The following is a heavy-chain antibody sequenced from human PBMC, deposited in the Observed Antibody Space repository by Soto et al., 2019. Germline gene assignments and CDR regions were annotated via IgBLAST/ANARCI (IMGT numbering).Heavy chain of an antibody. J-gene: IGHJ6*02. D-gene: IGHD5-12*01. CDR2: INPNSGGT. Sequence: VKVSCKASGYTFTGYYMHWVRQAPGQGLEWMGWINPNSGGTNYAQKFQGRVTMTRDTSISTAYMELSRLRSDDTAVYYCASTDSGYDIIVNYYYGMDVWGQGTTVTVSS. V-gene: IGHV1-2*02. CDR1: GYTFTGYY. CDR3: ASTDSGYDIIVNYYYGMDV.